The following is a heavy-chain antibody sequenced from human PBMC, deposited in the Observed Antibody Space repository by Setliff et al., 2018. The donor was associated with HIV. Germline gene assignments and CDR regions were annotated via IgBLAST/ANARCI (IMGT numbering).Heavy chain of an antibody. V-gene: IGHV4-39*07. D-gene: IGHD2-2*01. CDR1: GGSISSGDYY. J-gene: IGHJ4*02. CDR2: IYTGGRT. CDR3: ARDRMPMASWVPDK. Sequence: PSETLSLTCTVSGGSISSGDYYWSWIRQPPGKGLEWVGRIYTGGRTNYNPSLKGRVTMSVDTSKNQFSLNLSSVTAADTAVYYCARDRMPMASWVPDKWGQGTLVTVSS.